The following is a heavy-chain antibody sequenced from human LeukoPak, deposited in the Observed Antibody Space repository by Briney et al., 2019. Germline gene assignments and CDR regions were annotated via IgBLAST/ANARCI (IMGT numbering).Heavy chain of an antibody. Sequence: KPSETLPLTCAVYGGSFSGYYWSWIRQPPGKGLEWIGEINHSGSTNYNPSLKSRVTISVDTSKNQFSLKLSSVTAADTAVYYCARVQRFYVSVPFDYWGQGTLVTVSS. V-gene: IGHV4-34*01. CDR1: GGSFSGYY. CDR3: ARVQRFYVSVPFDY. CDR2: INHSGST. J-gene: IGHJ4*02. D-gene: IGHD3-16*01.